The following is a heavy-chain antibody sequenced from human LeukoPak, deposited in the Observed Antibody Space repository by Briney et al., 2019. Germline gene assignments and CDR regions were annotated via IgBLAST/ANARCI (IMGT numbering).Heavy chain of an antibody. CDR2: IYSGGST. Sequence: GGSLRLSCTASGFIASSNYMSWVRQAPGKGLEWVSLIYSGGSTYYADSVMGRSTISRDKSSNTLYLQMNSLRAEDTAVYYCATGGRSGVAFESWGQGTLVTVSS. J-gene: IGHJ4*02. D-gene: IGHD2-15*01. CDR1: GFIASSNY. CDR3: ATGGRSGVAFES. V-gene: IGHV3-53*01.